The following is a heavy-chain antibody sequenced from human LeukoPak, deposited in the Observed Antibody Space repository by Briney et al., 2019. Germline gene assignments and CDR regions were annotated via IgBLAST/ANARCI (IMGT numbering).Heavy chain of an antibody. Sequence: GGSLRLSCAASGFTFSSYWMHWVRQAPGKGLVWVSRINTDGSSTSYADSVKGRFTISRDNAKNTLYLQMNSLRAEDTAVYYCARGDSGYAYYYYYYMDVWGKGTTVTVSS. J-gene: IGHJ6*03. V-gene: IGHV3-74*01. D-gene: IGHD3-22*01. CDR1: GFTFSSYW. CDR3: ARGDSGYAYYYYYYMDV. CDR2: INTDGSST.